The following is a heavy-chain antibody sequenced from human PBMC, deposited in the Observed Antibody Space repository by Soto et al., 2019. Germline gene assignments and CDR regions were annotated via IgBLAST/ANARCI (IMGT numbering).Heavy chain of an antibody. CDR2: ISACNGNT. Sequence: EASVKVSCKASGYTFTSYGISWVRQAPGQGLEWMGWISACNGNTNYAQKLQGRVTMTTDTSTSTAYMELRSLRSDDTAVYYCARVKGSGYHNWFDPWGQGTLVTVSS. J-gene: IGHJ5*02. CDR3: ARVKGSGYHNWFDP. V-gene: IGHV1-18*01. D-gene: IGHD3-22*01. CDR1: GYTFTSYG.